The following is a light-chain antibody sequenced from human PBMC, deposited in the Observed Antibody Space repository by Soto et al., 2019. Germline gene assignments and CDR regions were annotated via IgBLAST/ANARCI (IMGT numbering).Light chain of an antibody. J-gene: IGLJ2*01. Sequence: SALTQPPSVSGAPGQRVTISCTGSSSNIGAGYDVHWYQQLPGRAPKLLIYGNTNRPSGVPDRFSGSKSGTSASLAITGLQAEDEADYYCLSFDSSLSVVFGGGTKLTVL. CDR2: GNT. CDR1: SSNIGAGYD. CDR3: LSFDSSLSVV. V-gene: IGLV1-40*01.